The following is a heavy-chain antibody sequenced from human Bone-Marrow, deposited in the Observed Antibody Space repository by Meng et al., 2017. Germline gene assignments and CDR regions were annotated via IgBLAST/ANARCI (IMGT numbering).Heavy chain of an antibody. Sequence: QPQLQESGPGLVRPSEALSLTCTVSGGSISTSGYYWGWLRQPLGKGLEWIGSIGHSGFTYYTPSLKSRVTVSIDTSRNQFSLWLTSVTAADTAVYYCVRSSAWVRTGFDPWGQGTLVTVSS. CDR1: GGSISTSGYY. CDR3: VRSSAWVRTGFDP. CDR2: IGHSGFT. J-gene: IGHJ5*02. V-gene: IGHV4-39*01. D-gene: IGHD6-19*01.